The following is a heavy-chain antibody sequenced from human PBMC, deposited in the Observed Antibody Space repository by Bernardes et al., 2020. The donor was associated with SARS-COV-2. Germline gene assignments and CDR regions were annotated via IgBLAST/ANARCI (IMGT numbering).Heavy chain of an antibody. CDR2: MYAGGTT. V-gene: IGHV3-66*01. J-gene: IGHJ4*02. CDR3: VTGEYSSGLAIVSNSDF. CDR1: GFTVSDNY. D-gene: IGHD3-22*01. Sequence: GGSLRLSCLGSGFTVSDNYMTWVRQAPGKGLEWVSSMYAGGTTTYADSVRGRFAISKDTSKNMVFLQMNSLTAADTAVYYCVTGEYSSGLAIVSNSDFRGQGTLVTVSS.